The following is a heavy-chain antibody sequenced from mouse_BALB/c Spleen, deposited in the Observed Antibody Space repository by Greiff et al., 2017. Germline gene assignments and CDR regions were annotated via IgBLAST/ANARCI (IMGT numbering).Heavy chain of an antibody. V-gene: IGHV5-4*02. CDR2: ISDGGSYT. CDR1: GFTFSDYY. J-gene: IGHJ4*01. Sequence: EVQLVESGGGLVKPGGSLKLSCAASGFTFSDYYMYWVRQTPEKRLEWVATISDGGSYTYYPDSVKGRFTISRDNAKNNLYLQMSSLKSEDTAMYYCARGLGDYWGQGTSVTVSS. CDR3: ARGLGDY.